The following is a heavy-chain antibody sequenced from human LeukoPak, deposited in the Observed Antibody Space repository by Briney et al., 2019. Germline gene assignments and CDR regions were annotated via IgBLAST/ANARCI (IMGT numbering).Heavy chain of an antibody. Sequence: PGGSLRLSCTVSGFTVSSNSMSWVRQAPGKGLEWVSLISWDGGSTYYADSVKGRFTISRDNSKNSLYLQMNSLRAEDTALYYCAKGAPAAAGTVSGYYYYYMDVWGKGTTVTVSS. CDR2: ISWDGGST. J-gene: IGHJ6*03. CDR3: AKGAPAAAGTVSGYYYYYMDV. D-gene: IGHD6-13*01. CDR1: GFTVSSNS. V-gene: IGHV3-43D*03.